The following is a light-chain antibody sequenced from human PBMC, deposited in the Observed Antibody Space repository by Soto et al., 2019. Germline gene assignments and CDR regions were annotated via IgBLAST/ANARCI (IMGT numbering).Light chain of an antibody. J-gene: IGKJ1*01. CDR3: QQYGNSRWT. CDR2: GAS. Sequence: ALTQSPGTLSLSPVERATLSCRASQSVSSSYLAWYQQKLGQAPRLLIYGASSRATGIPDRFSGGGSGTDFTLTISRLEPEDFALYYCQQYGNSRWTFGQGTKVDIK. V-gene: IGKV3-20*01. CDR1: QSVSSSY.